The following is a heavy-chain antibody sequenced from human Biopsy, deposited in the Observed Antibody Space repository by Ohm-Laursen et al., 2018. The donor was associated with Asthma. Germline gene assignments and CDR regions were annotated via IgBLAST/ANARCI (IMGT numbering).Heavy chain of an antibody. D-gene: IGHD2-2*01. Sequence: GSLRLSCAASGFPFSSYAMSWVRQAPGKGLEWVSSISSSSSYIYYADSVKGRFTISRDNAKNSLYLQMNSLRAEDTAVYYCARDGTDMNEAMPKDYWGQGTLVTVSS. CDR1: GFPFSSYA. V-gene: IGHV3-21*01. CDR2: ISSSSSYI. J-gene: IGHJ4*02. CDR3: ARDGTDMNEAMPKDY.